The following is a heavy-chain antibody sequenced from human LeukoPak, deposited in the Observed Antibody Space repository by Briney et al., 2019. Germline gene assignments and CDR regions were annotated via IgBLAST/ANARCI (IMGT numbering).Heavy chain of an antibody. J-gene: IGHJ4*02. D-gene: IGHD6-19*01. Sequence: PSETLSLTCAVYGGSFIGFHWNWIRQPPGKGLEWIGDINHSGSTNYNPSLTSRVTISVDPSKNQFSLKLSSVTAADTGVYYCARRYSGGWEYYFDYWGQGTLVTVSS. CDR2: INHSGST. CDR1: GGSFIGFH. V-gene: IGHV4-34*01. CDR3: ARRYSGGWEYYFDY.